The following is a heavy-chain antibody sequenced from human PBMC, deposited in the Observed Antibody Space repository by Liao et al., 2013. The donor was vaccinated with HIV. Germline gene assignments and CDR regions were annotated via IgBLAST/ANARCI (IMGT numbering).Heavy chain of an antibody. J-gene: IGHJ4*02. CDR2: INHSGST. Sequence: HVQLQQWGAGLLKPSETLSLTCAVYGGSFSGYYWSWIRQPPGKGLEWIGEINHSGSTNYNPSLKSRVTISVDTSDNQFSLKLSSVTAADTAVYYCARTPTRITIFGVVIRVGQFDCWGQGTLVTVSS. V-gene: IGHV4-34*01. D-gene: IGHD3-3*01. CDR3: ARTPTRITIFGVVIRVGQFDC. CDR1: GGSFSGYY.